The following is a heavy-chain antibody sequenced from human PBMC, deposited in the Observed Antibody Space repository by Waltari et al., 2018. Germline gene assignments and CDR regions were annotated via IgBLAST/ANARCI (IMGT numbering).Heavy chain of an antibody. J-gene: IGHJ4*02. D-gene: IGHD3-16*01. CDR2: ISSSGSTL. V-gene: IGHV3-48*03. CDR3: ARASPDGLGY. Sequence: EVQLVESGGGLVQPGGSLRLSCAASGFTFSSYEMNWVRQAPGKGLEWVSYISSSGSTLYYADSVKGRFTISRDNAKNSLYLQMNSLRAEDTAVYYCARASPDGLGYWGQGTLVTVSS. CDR1: GFTFSSYE.